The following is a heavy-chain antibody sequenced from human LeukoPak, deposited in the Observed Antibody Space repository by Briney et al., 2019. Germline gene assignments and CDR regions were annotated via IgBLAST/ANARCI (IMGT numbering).Heavy chain of an antibody. V-gene: IGHV1-69*04. CDR1: GGTFSSYA. CDR3: ARGGKGQLYSVY. CDR2: IIPILGIA. D-gene: IGHD5-18*01. J-gene: IGHJ4*02. Sequence: ASVKVSCKASGGTFSSYAISWVRQAPGQGLEWMGRIIPILGIANYAQKFQGRVTITADKSTSTAYMELSSLRSDDTAVYYCARGGKGQLYSVYWGQGTLVTVSS.